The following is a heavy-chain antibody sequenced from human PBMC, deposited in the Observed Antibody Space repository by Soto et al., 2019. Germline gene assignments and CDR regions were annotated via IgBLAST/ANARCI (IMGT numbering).Heavy chain of an antibody. CDR3: ARWDREYSSSSGYGMDV. V-gene: IGHV3-21*01. CDR2: ISSISSYI. J-gene: IGHJ6*02. Sequence: PGGSLRLSCAASGFTFSSYSMNLVSDAPGTGLEWVSSISSISSYIYYADSVKRRVTTARDNAKNSLYLQMNSLRAEDTAVYYCARWDREYSSSSGYGMDVWGQGTTGNVSS. D-gene: IGHD6-6*01. CDR1: GFTFSSYS.